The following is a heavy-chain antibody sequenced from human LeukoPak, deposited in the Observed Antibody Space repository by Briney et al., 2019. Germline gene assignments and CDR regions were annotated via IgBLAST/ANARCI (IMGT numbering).Heavy chain of an antibody. Sequence: ASVKVSRKASGYAFISHYIHWVRQAPGQGLEWMGIINPSGGDTNYAQKFQGRVTMTRDTSTSTVYMELSSLRSADTAVYYCARDQSRLYCSGSTCPPGYWGQGTLVTVSS. D-gene: IGHD2-15*01. J-gene: IGHJ4*02. CDR1: GYAFISHY. V-gene: IGHV1-46*01. CDR3: ARDQSRLYCSGSTCPPGY. CDR2: INPSGGDT.